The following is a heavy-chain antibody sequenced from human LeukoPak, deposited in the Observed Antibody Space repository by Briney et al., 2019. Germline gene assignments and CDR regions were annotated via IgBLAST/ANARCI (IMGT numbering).Heavy chain of an antibody. V-gene: IGHV3-9*01. CDR3: ANGPPQYSGYEFDY. D-gene: IGHD5-12*01. Sequence: GGSLRLSCAASGFTFDDYAMHWVRQAPGKGLEWVSGISWDSGSIGYADSVKGRFTISRDNAKNSLYLQMNSLRAEDTAVYYCANGPPQYSGYEFDYWGQGTLVTVSS. CDR1: GFTFDDYA. CDR2: ISWDSGSI. J-gene: IGHJ4*02.